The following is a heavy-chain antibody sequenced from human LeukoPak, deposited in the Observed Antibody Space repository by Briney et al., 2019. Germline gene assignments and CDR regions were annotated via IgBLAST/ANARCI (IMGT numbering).Heavy chain of an antibody. J-gene: IGHJ6*02. D-gene: IGHD4-11*01. V-gene: IGHV1-58*02. CDR3: AADSYSNYQYYGMDV. CDR1: GFTFTNSA. Sequence: SVKVSCKASGFTFTNSAMQWVRQARGQRLEWIGWIVVGSGSTNYAQKFQERVTITRYMSTSTAYMELSSLRSEDTAVYYCAADSYSNYQYYGMDVWGQGTTVTVSS. CDR2: IVVGSGST.